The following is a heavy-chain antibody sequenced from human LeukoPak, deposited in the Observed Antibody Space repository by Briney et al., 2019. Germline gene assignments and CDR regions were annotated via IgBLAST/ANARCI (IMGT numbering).Heavy chain of an antibody. CDR1: GGSLSSGGYY. V-gene: IGHV4-31*03. J-gene: IGHJ3*02. D-gene: IGHD2-15*01. CDR2: IYHTGGT. Sequence: SETLSLTCSVSGGSLSSGGYYWSWIRQHPGTGLEYIGYIYHTGGTYYNPSLKSRVTISVDTSNNQFSLKLNSVSAADTAVYYCARGGYCSGGNCYSNNAFDIWGQGTVVTVSS. CDR3: ARGGYCSGGNCYSNNAFDI.